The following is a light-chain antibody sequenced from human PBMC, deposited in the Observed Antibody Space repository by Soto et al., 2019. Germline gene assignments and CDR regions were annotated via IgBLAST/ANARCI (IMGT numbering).Light chain of an antibody. V-gene: IGKV1-39*01. CDR2: AAS. CDR3: QQTYSTPPT. J-gene: IGKJ1*01. Sequence: SSLSASTGDRVTITCRASENVDRYVNWYQQIPGKAPSLLISAASTLQSGVPSRFRGSGSVTSFTLTIDSLQPEDFAVYYCQQTYSTPPTFGQGTKVDI. CDR1: ENVDRY.